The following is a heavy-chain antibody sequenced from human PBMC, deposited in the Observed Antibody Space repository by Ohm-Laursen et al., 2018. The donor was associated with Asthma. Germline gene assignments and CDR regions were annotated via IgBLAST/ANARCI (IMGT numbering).Heavy chain of an antibody. CDR2: ISTASTFI. D-gene: IGHD1-26*01. CDR3: ARIGPKWELPVREYSLIH. CDR1: GYSFSLYS. Sequence: SLRLSCSASGYSFSLYSIHWIRQAPGKGLEWVASISTASTFIYYADSVRGRFTTSRDNAKNLVYLQMDGLRVDDTALYYFARIGPKWELPVREYSLIHWGQGTLVTVSS. V-gene: IGHV3-21*01. J-gene: IGHJ4*02.